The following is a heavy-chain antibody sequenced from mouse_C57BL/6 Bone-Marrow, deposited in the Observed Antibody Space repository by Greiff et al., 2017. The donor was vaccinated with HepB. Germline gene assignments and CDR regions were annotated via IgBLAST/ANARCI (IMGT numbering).Heavy chain of an antibody. CDR2: ISDGGSYT. D-gene: IGHD2-1*01. J-gene: IGHJ2*01. V-gene: IGHV5-4*01. CDR1: GFTFSSYA. CDR3: ARALYGNYVYYFDY. Sequence: EVQLVESGGGLVKPGGSLKLSCAASGFTFSSYAMSWVRQTPEKRLEWVATISDGGSYTYYPDNVKGRFTISRDNAKNNLYLQMSHLKSEDTAMYYCARALYGNYVYYFDYWGQGTTLTVSS.